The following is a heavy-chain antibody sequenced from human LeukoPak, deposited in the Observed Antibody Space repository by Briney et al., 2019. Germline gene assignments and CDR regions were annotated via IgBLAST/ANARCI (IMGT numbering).Heavy chain of an antibody. J-gene: IGHJ4*02. Sequence: PGGSLRPPCAASGFTVSTHYMNWVRQAPGKGLEWVSVIDTADKTYYADSVKGRFTISRDNSNNPVILQLNGVRAEDTAVYNCAGRGGYSGHDFGGGIEGYFDYWGQGTVVTVSS. CDR2: IDTADKT. V-gene: IGHV3-53*01. D-gene: IGHD5-12*01. CDR3: AGRGGYSGHDFGGGIEGYFDY. CDR1: GFTVSTHY.